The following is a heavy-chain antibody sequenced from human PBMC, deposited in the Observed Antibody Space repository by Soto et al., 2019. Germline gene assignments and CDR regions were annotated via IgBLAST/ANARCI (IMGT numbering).Heavy chain of an antibody. CDR3: ARDPKTSGGQHWAFNYFDS. Sequence: GGSLRLSCAASGFSFSISPMHWVRQAPGKGPEWVALISYDGTNKFYADSVKGRFTISRDNSKSTLYLQVDSLRPEDAAVYYCARDPKTSGGQHWAFNYFDSWGQGTLVTV. V-gene: IGHV3-30-3*01. CDR2: ISYDGTNK. J-gene: IGHJ4*02. CDR1: GFSFSISP. D-gene: IGHD7-27*01.